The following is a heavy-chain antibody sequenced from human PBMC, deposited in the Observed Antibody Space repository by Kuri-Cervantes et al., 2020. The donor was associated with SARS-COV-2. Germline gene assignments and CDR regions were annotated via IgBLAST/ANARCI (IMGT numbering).Heavy chain of an antibody. J-gene: IGHJ6*03. Sequence: GGSLRLSCAASGFTFSSYGMHWVRQAPGKGLEWVAFIRYDRSNKYYADSVKGRFTISRDNSKNTLYLQMNSLKTEDTAVYYCTTLASGIVVVPAAITYYYYMDVWGKGTTVTVSS. CDR3: TTLASGIVVVPAAITYYYYMDV. V-gene: IGHV3-30*02. CDR2: IRYDRSNK. CDR1: GFTFSSYG. D-gene: IGHD2-2*02.